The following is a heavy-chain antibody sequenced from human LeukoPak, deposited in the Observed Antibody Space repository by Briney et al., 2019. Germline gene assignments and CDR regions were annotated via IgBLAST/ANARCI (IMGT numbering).Heavy chain of an antibody. CDR1: GFTFSSYS. CDR2: ISSSSTI. CDR3: ASRIAAPSFDY. D-gene: IGHD6-13*01. Sequence: PGGSLRLSCAASGFTFSSYSMNWVRQAPGKGLEWVSYISSSSTIYYADSVKGRFTISRDNAKNTLYLQMNSLRAEDTAVYYCASRIAAPSFDYWGQGTLVTVSS. V-gene: IGHV3-48*01. J-gene: IGHJ4*02.